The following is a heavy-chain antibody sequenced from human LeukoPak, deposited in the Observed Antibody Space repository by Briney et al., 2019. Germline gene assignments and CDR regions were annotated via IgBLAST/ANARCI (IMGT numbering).Heavy chain of an antibody. CDR3: ARGFRLEVRGVIPNWFDP. D-gene: IGHD3-10*01. Sequence: SQTLSLTCTVSGGSISSYDYYWNWIRQHPGKGLEWIGYIYYSGSTYYTSSLKSRITISVDTSKNQFSLKLNSVTAADTAVYYCARGFRLEVRGVIPNWFDPWGQGTLVTVSS. J-gene: IGHJ5*02. CDR1: GGSISSYDYY. CDR2: IYYSGST. V-gene: IGHV4-31*03.